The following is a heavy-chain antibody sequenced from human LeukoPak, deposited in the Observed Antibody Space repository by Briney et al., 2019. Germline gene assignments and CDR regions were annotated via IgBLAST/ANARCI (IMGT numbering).Heavy chain of an antibody. J-gene: IGHJ4*02. CDR3: ARNYYDSSGFCDY. D-gene: IGHD3-22*01. Sequence: ASVKVSCKASGYTFTGYYMHWVRQAPGQGLEWMGWINPNSSGTNYAQKFQGRVTMTRDKSISTAYMELSRLRSDDTAVYYCARNYYDSSGFCDYWGQGTLVTVSS. CDR2: INPNSSGT. CDR1: GYTFTGYY. V-gene: IGHV1-2*02.